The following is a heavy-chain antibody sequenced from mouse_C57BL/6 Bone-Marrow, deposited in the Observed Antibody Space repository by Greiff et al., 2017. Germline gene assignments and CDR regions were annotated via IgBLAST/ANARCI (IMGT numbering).Heavy chain of an antibody. J-gene: IGHJ2*01. CDR3: ASLYGSRYYFEY. V-gene: IGHV1-55*01. CDR2: IYPGSGST. CDR1: GYTFTSYW. Sequence: QVQLQQPGAELVKPGASVKMSCKASGYTFTSYWITWVKQRPGQGLEWIGDIYPGSGSTNYNEKFKSKATLTVDTSSSTAYMQLSSLPSEDSAVYYCASLYGSRYYFEYRGQGTTLTVSS. D-gene: IGHD1-1*01.